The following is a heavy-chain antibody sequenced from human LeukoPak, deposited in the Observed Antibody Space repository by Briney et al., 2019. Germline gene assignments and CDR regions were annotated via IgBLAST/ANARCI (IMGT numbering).Heavy chain of an antibody. CDR3: AGSASYFPN. V-gene: IGHV6-1*01. CDR1: GDSVSSNSAS. D-gene: IGHD3-10*01. J-gene: IGHJ4*02. Sequence: SQTLSLTFAISGDSVSSNSASWNWLRQSPSRGLEWLGRTYYRSKWYNDYAPSVKSRITINPDTAKNQVSLQLNSVTPEDTAVYYCAGSASYFPNWGQGTLVTVSS. CDR2: TYYRSKWYN.